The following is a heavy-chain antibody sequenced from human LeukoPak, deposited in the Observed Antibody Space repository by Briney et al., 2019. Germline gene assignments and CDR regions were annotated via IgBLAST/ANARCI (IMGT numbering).Heavy chain of an antibody. Sequence: GESLKISCKGSGYSFTSYWIGWVRQMPGKGLEWMGIISPGDSDTRYSPSFQGQVTISADKSISTAYLQWSSLKASDTAMYYCARRYYYDSSGYYYGAFDIWGQGTMVTVSS. CDR2: ISPGDSDT. D-gene: IGHD3-22*01. CDR1: GYSFTSYW. V-gene: IGHV5-51*01. J-gene: IGHJ3*02. CDR3: ARRYYYDSSGYYYGAFDI.